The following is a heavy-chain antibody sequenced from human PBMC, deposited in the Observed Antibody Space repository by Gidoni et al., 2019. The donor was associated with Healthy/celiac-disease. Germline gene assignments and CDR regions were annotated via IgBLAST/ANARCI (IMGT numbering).Heavy chain of an antibody. CDR2: INPNSGGT. V-gene: IGHV1-2*04. J-gene: IGHJ4*02. Sequence: QVQLLQSGAEVQKPGASVKVSCKASVSTFTGYYMHWVRQAPGQGLEWMGWINPNSGGTNYAQKCQGWGTMTRDTSISTAYMELSRLRSDDTAVYYCARESAGAGTTRDFDYWGQGTLVTVSS. CDR1: VSTFTGYY. CDR3: ARESAGAGTTRDFDY. D-gene: IGHD6-19*01.